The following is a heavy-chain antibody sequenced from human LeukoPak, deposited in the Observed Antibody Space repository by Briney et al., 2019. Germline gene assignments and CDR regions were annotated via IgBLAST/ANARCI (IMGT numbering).Heavy chain of an antibody. CDR2: IYSGGST. CDR3: ARDGRGENWFDP. Sequence: GGSLRLSCAASGFTVSSNYMSWVRRAPGKGLEWVSVIYSGGSTYYADSVKGRFTISRDNSKNTLYLQMNSLRAEDTAVYYCARDGRGENWFDPWGQGTLVTVSS. CDR1: GFTVSSNY. V-gene: IGHV3-53*01. D-gene: IGHD3-10*01. J-gene: IGHJ5*02.